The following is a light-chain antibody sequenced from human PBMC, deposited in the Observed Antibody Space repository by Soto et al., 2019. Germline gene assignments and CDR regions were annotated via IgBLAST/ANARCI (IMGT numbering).Light chain of an antibody. CDR2: ATS. J-gene: IGKJ2*01. CDR1: ETIGRAY. CDR3: QQYATSPFT. Sequence: IVLTQSPGTLSLSPGERATVSCRASETIGRAYFAWYQNRPGRTPRLVLSATSNRADGIPDRFGGSGSGADFTLTISGVEPEDFAVYYCQQYATSPFTFGQGTKLEI. V-gene: IGKV3-20*01.